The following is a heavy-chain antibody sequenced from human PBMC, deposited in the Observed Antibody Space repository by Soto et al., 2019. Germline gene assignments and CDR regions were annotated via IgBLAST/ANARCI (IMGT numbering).Heavy chain of an antibody. CDR2: IHYSGSI. CDR1: GGSISTDHYH. D-gene: IGHD2-21*02. V-gene: IGHV4-30-4*01. J-gene: IGHJ6*02. CDR3: AREDDGGDRDYYGLEV. Sequence: TSETLSLTCTVSGGSISTDHYHWTWIRQTPGKGLEWIGYIHYSGSIHFNPSLQSRVSMSVDTSKNLFSLKLSSVTAADTAVYFCAREDDGGDRDYYGLEVWGQGTTVTVSS.